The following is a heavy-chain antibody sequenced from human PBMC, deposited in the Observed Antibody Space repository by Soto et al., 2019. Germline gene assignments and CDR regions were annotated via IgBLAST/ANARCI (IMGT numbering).Heavy chain of an antibody. CDR2: ISSSGSTI. Sequence: GGSLRLSCATSGFTFSSYEMNWVRQAPGKGLEWVSYISSSGSTIYYADSVKGRFTISRDNAKNSLYLQMDSLRAEDTAVYYCARDQEAGSFFPYYYGMDVWGQGTTVTVSS. D-gene: IGHD6-13*01. J-gene: IGHJ6*02. CDR1: GFTFSSYE. V-gene: IGHV3-48*03. CDR3: ARDQEAGSFFPYYYGMDV.